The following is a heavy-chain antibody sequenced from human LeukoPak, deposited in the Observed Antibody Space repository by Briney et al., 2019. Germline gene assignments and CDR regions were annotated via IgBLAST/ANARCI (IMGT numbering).Heavy chain of an antibody. J-gene: IGHJ5*02. CDR3: ARDYSGQWEQLTGWWIDP. CDR1: GYTFGTHW. CDR2: INPSGDFR. Sequence: GASVKVSCKPSGYTFGTHWMHWVRQAPGQGLEWMAIINPSGDFRSYAQKFQGRVTVTRDMSTRTVYMELGDLRPEDTALYYCARDYSGQWEQLTGWWIDPWGQGTLVTVSS. D-gene: IGHD1-26*01. V-gene: IGHV1-46*01.